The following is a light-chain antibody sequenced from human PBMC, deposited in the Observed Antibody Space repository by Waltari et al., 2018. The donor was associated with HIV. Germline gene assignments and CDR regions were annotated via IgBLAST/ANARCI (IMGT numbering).Light chain of an antibody. CDR3: QQYYSIPNT. V-gene: IGKV1-NL1*01. CDR1: QPINNT. J-gene: IGKJ2*01. Sequence: DVHMTQSPSSLSASVGDSVTIPCRSSQPINNTLAWYQQKPGKAPKPLVYGTSRLESGGLSRFSGSGSGTDYSLTISSLQPEDFASYYCQQYYSIPNTFGQGTKLEIK. CDR2: GTS.